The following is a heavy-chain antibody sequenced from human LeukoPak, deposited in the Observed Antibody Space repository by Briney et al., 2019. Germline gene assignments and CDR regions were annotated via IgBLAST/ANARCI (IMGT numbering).Heavy chain of an antibody. D-gene: IGHD3-10*01. V-gene: IGHV3-23*01. Sequence: GGSLRLSCAASGFTFSSHGMSWVRQAPGKGLEWVSTISGSGDYTYYADSVRGRFTISRDNSKNTLYLQMNSLRAEDTAIYYCAKVTYGSGTYGAFDSWGQGTLVTVSS. J-gene: IGHJ4*02. CDR2: ISGSGDYT. CDR3: AKVTYGSGTYGAFDS. CDR1: GFTFSSHG.